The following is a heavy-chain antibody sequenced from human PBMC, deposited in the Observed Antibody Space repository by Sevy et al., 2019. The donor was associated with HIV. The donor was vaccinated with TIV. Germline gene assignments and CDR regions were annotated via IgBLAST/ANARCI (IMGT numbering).Heavy chain of an antibody. V-gene: IGHV3-48*02. CDR2: ISSSSSTI. CDR3: ARAREDSNYVHIYYYYYMDV. CDR1: GFTFSSYS. Sequence: GGSLRLSCAASGFTFSSYSMNWVRQAPGKGLEWVSYISSSSSTIYYGDSVKGRVTISRDNGKNSLYLQMNSLRDEDTAMYYCARAREDSNYVHIYYYYYMDVWGKGTTVTVSS. J-gene: IGHJ6*03. D-gene: IGHD4-4*01.